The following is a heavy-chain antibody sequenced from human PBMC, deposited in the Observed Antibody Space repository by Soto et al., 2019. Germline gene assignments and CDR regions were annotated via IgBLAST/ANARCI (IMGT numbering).Heavy chain of an antibody. V-gene: IGHV1-3*04. Sequence: ASVNVSCKTSGYTFTNYSIHWVRQAPGQRLEWMGWINTGNGNTRYSQKFQDRITITRDTSASTAYLELSSLRSEDTAVYYCARSGGGYCTGGVCHANNWVDPWGQGTLVTXS. J-gene: IGHJ5*02. CDR2: INTGNGNT. CDR1: GYTFTNYS. CDR3: ARSGGGYCTGGVCHANNWVDP. D-gene: IGHD2-8*02.